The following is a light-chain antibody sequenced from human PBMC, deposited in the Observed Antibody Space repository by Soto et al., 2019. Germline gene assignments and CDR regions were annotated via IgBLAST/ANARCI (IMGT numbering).Light chain of an antibody. V-gene: IGKV3-15*01. J-gene: IGKJ4*01. Sequence: EIVLTQSPATLSVSPGVRATLSCRASQSVGNNFAWYQQKPGQAPRLLIFATSTRATGVPARFSGSGSGTEFTLTISSLQSEDFAVYYCQQYGDWPLTFGGGAKVEIE. CDR3: QQYGDWPLT. CDR2: ATS. CDR1: QSVGNN.